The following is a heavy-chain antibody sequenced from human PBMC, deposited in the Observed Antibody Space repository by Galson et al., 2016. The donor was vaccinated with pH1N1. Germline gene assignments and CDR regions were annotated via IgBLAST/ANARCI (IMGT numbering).Heavy chain of an antibody. Sequence: SLRLSCAASGFTFSSYAMYWVRQAPGKGLEWVSAISGSGGTTHDADSVKGRFTLSRDNSKNTLYLQMHSLRAEDTATYYCAKVTDVCTVTRCFPYGMHAWGQGTTVTVSS. J-gene: IGHJ6*02. CDR3: AKVTDVCTVTRCFPYGMHA. D-gene: IGHD2-2*01. V-gene: IGHV3-23*01. CDR2: ISGSGGTT. CDR1: GFTFSSYA.